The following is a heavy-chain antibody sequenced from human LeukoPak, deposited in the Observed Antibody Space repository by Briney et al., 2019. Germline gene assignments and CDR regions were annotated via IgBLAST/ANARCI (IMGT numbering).Heavy chain of an antibody. CDR3: ERVGSVTTVATGHAFDI. CDR2: IRSISSYT. V-gene: IGHV3-11*05. D-gene: IGHD4-17*01. Sequence: GGSLRLSCAASGFSFSDYYMSWIRQAPGKGLEWVSYIRSISSYTNYADSVKGRFTISSGNAKNSLYLQMNSLRAEDTAVYYCERVGSVTTVATGHAFDIWGQGTIVTVSS. J-gene: IGHJ3*02. CDR1: GFSFSDYY.